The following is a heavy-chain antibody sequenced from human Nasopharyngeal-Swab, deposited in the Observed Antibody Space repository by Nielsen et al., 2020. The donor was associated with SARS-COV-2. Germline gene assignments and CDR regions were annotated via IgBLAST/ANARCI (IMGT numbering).Heavy chain of an antibody. CDR3: TRPLGATVVTALTGYYYYMDV. CDR1: GFTFSGSA. V-gene: IGHV3-73*01. Sequence: GGSLRLSCAASGFTFSGSAMHWVRQASGKGLEWVGRIRSKANSYATAYAASVKGRFTISRDDSKNTAYLQMNSLKTEDTAVCYCTRPLGATVVTALTGYYYYMDVWGKGTTVTVSS. CDR2: IRSKANSYAT. D-gene: IGHD4-23*01. J-gene: IGHJ6*03.